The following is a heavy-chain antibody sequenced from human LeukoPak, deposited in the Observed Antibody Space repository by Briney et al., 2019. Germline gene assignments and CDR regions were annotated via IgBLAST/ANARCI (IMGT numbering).Heavy chain of an antibody. D-gene: IGHD2-15*01. Sequence: GGSLRLSRAASGFTFSSYSMNWVRQAPGKGLEWVSSISSSSNYIDYADSVKGRFTISRDTARNSLYLQMNSLRAEDTAVYYCARTRYCSSSSCHIAFDIWGQGTVVTVSS. CDR1: GFTFSSYS. CDR2: ISSSSNYI. V-gene: IGHV3-21*01. CDR3: ARTRYCSSSSCHIAFDI. J-gene: IGHJ3*02.